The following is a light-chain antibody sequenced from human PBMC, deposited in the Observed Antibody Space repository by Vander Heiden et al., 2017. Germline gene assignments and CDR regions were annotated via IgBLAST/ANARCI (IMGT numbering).Light chain of an antibody. V-gene: IGLV7-46*01. CDR1: TGAVTSGHY. CDR2: DTS. J-gene: IGLJ3*02. CDR3: LLSYSGARWV. Sequence: QAVVTQEPSLTVSPGGTVTLTCGSITGAVTSGHYPYWFQQKPGQATRTLIYDTSNKHSWTPARFSGSRRGGKAALTLSGAQPEDEAEYYCLLSYSGARWVFGGGTKLTVL.